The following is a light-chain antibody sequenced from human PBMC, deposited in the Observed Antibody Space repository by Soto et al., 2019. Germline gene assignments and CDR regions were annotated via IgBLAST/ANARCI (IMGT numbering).Light chain of an antibody. J-gene: IGKJ5*01. CDR1: QSVSSSY. Sequence: EIVLTQSPGTLSLSPGEGATLSCRASQSVSSSYIAWYQQRPGQTPRLVIFDASNRASGMPERFSGSGSGTDFTLTIARLEPEDFAVYYCQEYDGAPITFGPGTRLEIK. V-gene: IGKV3-20*01. CDR2: DAS. CDR3: QEYDGAPIT.